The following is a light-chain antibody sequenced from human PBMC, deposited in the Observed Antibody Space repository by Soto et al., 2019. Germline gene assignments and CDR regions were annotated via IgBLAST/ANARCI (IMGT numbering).Light chain of an antibody. CDR3: LLYYGGAVV. Sequence: QAVVTQEPSLTVSPGGTVTLTCASSTVTVTSGHYPIWLQQKPGQAPRALIYSTDTRHSWTPARFSGSLLGGKAALTLSGVQPEDEADYYCLLYYGGAVVFGGGTKLTVL. CDR1: TVTVTSGHY. V-gene: IGLV7-43*01. J-gene: IGLJ2*01. CDR2: STD.